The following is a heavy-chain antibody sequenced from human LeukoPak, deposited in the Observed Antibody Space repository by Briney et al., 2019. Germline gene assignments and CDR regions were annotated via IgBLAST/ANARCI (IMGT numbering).Heavy chain of an antibody. CDR1: GYTFTRYY. V-gene: IGHV1-46*01. CDR3: ARWGASGLALIYYYRMDV. CDR2: INHIGGST. J-gene: IGHJ6*02. D-gene: IGHD3/OR15-3a*01. Sequence: ASVKVTCKASGYTFTRYYMHWVRQARGQGLHWMGVINHIGGSTSYAQKSQGRVTMTRNTSTRIVYMELSRLRSEDTAVYYCARWGASGLALIYYYRMDVWGQGTTVTVSS.